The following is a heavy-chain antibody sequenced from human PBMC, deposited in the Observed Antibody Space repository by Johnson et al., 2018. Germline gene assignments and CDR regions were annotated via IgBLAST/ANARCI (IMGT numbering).Heavy chain of an antibody. CDR2: ISFDGSNK. V-gene: IGHV3-30*18. J-gene: IGHJ6*02. D-gene: IGHD3-22*01. CDR3: AKDYYDSSGYYYGMDV. CDR1: GFTFSTYG. Sequence: VQLVESGGGVVQXGRSXRLXCAASGFTFSTYGMHWVRQAPGKGLEWVAVISFDGSNKHYADSVEGRFIISRDNSKNTLYLQMNSLRAEDTAVYYCAKDYYDSSGYYYGMDVWGQGTTVTVSS.